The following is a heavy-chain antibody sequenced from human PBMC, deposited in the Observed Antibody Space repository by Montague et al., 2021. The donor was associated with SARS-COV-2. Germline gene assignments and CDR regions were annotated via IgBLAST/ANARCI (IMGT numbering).Heavy chain of an antibody. J-gene: IGHJ3*02. CDR2: ISYDGSNK. CDR3: ARAYSGSHLSAFDI. D-gene: IGHD1-26*01. V-gene: IGHV3-30*04. CDR1: GFTFSSYA. Sequence: SLRLSCAASGFTFSSYAMHWVRQAPGKGLEWVAVISYDGSNKYYADSVKGRFTISRDNSKNTLYLQMNSLRAEDTAVYYCARAYSGSHLSAFDIWGQGTMVTVSS.